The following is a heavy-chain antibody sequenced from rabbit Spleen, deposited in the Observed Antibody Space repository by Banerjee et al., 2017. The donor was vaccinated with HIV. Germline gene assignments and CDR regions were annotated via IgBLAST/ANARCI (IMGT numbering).Heavy chain of an antibody. CDR2: IDAGGSGIT. V-gene: IGHV1S40*01. J-gene: IGHJ4*01. D-gene: IGHD7-1*01. CDR1: GFSFSSRYY. Sequence: QSLEESGGDLVKPGASLTLTCTASGFSFSSRYYMCWVRQAPGKGLEWIACIDAGGSGITYYASWAKGRFTISKISSTTVTLQMTSLTAADTATYFCARDNAGYAGYGDDNLWGQGTLVTVS. CDR3: ARDNAGYAGYGDDNL.